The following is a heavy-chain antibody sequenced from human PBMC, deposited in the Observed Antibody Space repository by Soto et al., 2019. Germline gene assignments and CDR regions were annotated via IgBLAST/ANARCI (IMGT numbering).Heavy chain of an antibody. J-gene: IGHJ1*01. D-gene: IGHD1-7*01. CDR2: ISPNSGGT. Sequence: QVQLVQSGAEVKKSGASVKVSCKASGYTFTGYYIHWVRQAPGQGPDWMGEISPNSGGTKYAQKFQGRVTMTRGTPISTVYMELTNLRPDDTAVYYCGRGRSGELVVFYWGQGTLVTVYS. CDR1: GYTFTGYY. CDR3: GRGRSGELVVFY. V-gene: IGHV1-2*02.